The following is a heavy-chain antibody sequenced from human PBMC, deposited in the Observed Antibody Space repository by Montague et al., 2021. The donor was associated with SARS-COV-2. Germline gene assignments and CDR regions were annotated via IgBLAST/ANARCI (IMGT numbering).Heavy chain of an antibody. CDR2: IFYTGST. D-gene: IGHD2-15*01. CDR1: GGSTSNYY. J-gene: IGHJ4*02. V-gene: IGHV4-59*01. Sequence: SETLSLTCSVSGGSTSNYYWTWIRQSPGKGLQWIGYIFYTGSTKFNPSLKSRVSMSLDTSKNHFSLRLSAVTAADTARYYCARAQNICFIANCVNYFDLWGLGALVTVSP. CDR3: ARAQNICFIANCVNYFDL.